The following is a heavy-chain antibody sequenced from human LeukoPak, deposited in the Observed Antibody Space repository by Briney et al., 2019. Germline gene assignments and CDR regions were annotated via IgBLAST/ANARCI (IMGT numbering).Heavy chain of an antibody. V-gene: IGHV3-74*01. CDR3: ARTVGSQDY. J-gene: IGHJ4*02. CDR2: INSDGSIT. D-gene: IGHD4-23*01. Sequence: GGSLRLSCVASGFTFSNYCMHWVRQAPGKGLVWVSRINSDGSITTYADSVKGRFTISRDNAKNTLFLQMNSLRAEDTAVYYCARTVGSQDYWGQGTLVTVSS. CDR1: GFTFSNYC.